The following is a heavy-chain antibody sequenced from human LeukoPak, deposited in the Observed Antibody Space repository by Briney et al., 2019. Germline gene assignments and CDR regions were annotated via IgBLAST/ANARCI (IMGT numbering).Heavy chain of an antibody. V-gene: IGHV3-21*01. CDR2: ISSSSSYI. CDR1: GFTFSSYS. CDR3: ARDGSGSYDGEFDY. J-gene: IGHJ4*02. D-gene: IGHD1-26*01. Sequence: PGGSLRLSCAASGFTFSSYSMNWIRQAPGRGLEWVSSISSSSSYIYYADSVKGRFTISRDNAKNSLYLQMNSLRAEDTAVYYCARDGSGSYDGEFDYWGQGTLVTVSS.